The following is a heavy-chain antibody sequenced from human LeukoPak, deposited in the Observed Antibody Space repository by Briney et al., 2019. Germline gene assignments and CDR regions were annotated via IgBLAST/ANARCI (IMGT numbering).Heavy chain of an antibody. CDR2: IYHSGST. D-gene: IGHD2-2*01. CDR3: ARGVRYCSSTSCYFYYFGY. V-gene: IGHV4-30-2*01. J-gene: IGHJ4*02. CDR1: GGSISSGGYY. Sequence: SETLSLTCTVSGGSISSGGYYWSWIRQPPGKGLEWIGYIYHSGSTYYNPSLKSRVTISVDRSKNQFSLKLSSVTAADTAVYYCARGVRYCSSTSCYFYYFGYWGQGTLVTVSS.